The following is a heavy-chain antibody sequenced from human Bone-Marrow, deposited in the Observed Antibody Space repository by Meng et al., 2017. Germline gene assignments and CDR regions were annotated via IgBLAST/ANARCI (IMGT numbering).Heavy chain of an antibody. CDR2: INPSGGST. V-gene: IGHV1-46*01. CDR1: GYTFTSYY. CDR3: ARDGPPYSIKGGSNWFDP. J-gene: IGHJ5*02. D-gene: IGHD6-13*01. Sequence: ASVKVFCKASGYTFTSYYMHWVRQAPGQGLEWMGIINPSGGSTSYAQKFQGRVTMTRDTSTSTVYMELSSLRSEDTAVYYCARDGPPYSIKGGSNWFDPWGQGALVTVSS.